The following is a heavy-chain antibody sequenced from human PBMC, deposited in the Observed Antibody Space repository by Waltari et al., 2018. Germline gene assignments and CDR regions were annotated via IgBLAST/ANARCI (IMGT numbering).Heavy chain of an antibody. J-gene: IGHJ4*02. CDR1: GFTFSSYS. Sequence: EVQLVESGGGLVKPGGSLRLSCAASGFTFSSYSMTWVSQAPGKGLEWVSSISSSSSYIYYADSVKGRFTISRDNAKNSLYLQMNSLRAEDTAVYYCARLFIVGATPIDYWGQGTLVTVSS. CDR2: ISSSSSYI. CDR3: ARLFIVGATPIDY. D-gene: IGHD1-26*01. V-gene: IGHV3-21*01.